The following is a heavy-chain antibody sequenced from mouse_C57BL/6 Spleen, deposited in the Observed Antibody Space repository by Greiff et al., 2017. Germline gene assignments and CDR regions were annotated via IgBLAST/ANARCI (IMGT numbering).Heavy chain of an antibody. J-gene: IGHJ2*01. Sequence: EVKVEESGGGLVKPGGSLKLSCAASGFTFSDYGMHWVRQAPEKGLEWVAYISSGSSTIYYADTVKGRFTISRDNAKNTLFLQMTSLRSEDTAMYYCARPSISTYYFDYWGQGTTLTVSS. V-gene: IGHV5-17*01. CDR2: ISSGSSTI. D-gene: IGHD4-1*02. CDR3: ARPSISTYYFDY. CDR1: GFTFSDYG.